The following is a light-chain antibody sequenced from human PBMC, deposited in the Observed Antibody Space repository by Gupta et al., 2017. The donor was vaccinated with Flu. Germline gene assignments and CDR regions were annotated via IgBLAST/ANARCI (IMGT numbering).Light chain of an antibody. CDR2: ENN. V-gene: IGLV1-51*02. Sequence: KVTISCSGSSSNIVNNYVSWYQQLPGTAPKLLIYENNKRPSGIPDRFSGSKSGTSATLGITGLQTGDEADYYCGTWDSSLSAWVFGGGTKLTVL. J-gene: IGLJ3*02. CDR3: GTWDSSLSAWV. CDR1: SSNIVNNY.